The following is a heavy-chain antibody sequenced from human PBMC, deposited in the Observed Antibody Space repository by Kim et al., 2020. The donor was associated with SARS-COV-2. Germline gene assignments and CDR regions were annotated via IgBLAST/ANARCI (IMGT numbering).Heavy chain of an antibody. V-gene: IGHV2-5*01. Sequence: KRYSPSLKSRLTITKDTSKNQVVLTMTNMDPVDTATYYCAHSGPERVFDYWGQGTLVTVSS. CDR2: K. D-gene: IGHD1-1*01. J-gene: IGHJ4*02. CDR3: AHSGPERVFDY.